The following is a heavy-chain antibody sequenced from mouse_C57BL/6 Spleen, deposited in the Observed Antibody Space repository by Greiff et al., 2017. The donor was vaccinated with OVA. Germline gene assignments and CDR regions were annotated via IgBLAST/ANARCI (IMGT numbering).Heavy chain of an antibody. Sequence: EVKLVESGGDLVKPGGSLKLSCAASGFTFSSYGMSWVRQTPDKRLEWVATISSGGSYTYYPDSVKGRFTISRDNAKNTLYLQMSSLKSEDTAMYYCASHSSGVFDYWGQGTTLTVSS. V-gene: IGHV5-6*01. CDR2: ISSGGSYT. D-gene: IGHD3-2*02. J-gene: IGHJ2*01. CDR3: ASHSSGVFDY. CDR1: GFTFSSYG.